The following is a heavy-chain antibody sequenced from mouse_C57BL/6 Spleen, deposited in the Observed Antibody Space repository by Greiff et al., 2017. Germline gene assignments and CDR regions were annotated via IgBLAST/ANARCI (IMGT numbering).Heavy chain of an antibody. CDR1: GYTFTSYG. Sequence: QVHVKQSGAELARPGASVKLSCKASGYTFTSYGISWVKQRTGQGLEWIGEIYPRSGNTYYNEKFKGKATLTADKSSSTAYMELRSLTSEDSAVYFCARSITTVVDPFAYWGQGTLVTVSA. V-gene: IGHV1-81*01. D-gene: IGHD1-1*01. CDR3: ARSITTVVDPFAY. CDR2: IYPRSGNT. J-gene: IGHJ3*01.